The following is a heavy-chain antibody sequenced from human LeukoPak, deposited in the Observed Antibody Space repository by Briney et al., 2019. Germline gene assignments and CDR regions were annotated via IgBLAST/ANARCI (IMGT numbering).Heavy chain of an antibody. CDR2: INSDGSSP. D-gene: IGHD3-22*01. CDR1: GFTFSRYW. CDR3: ARRAGDYSHPYDY. V-gene: IGHV3-74*01. J-gene: IGHJ4*02. Sequence: GGSLRLSCAASGFTFSRYWMHWVRQAPGKGLVWVSRINSDGSSPTYADSVKGRFTISRDNSKNTVHLQMNSLRAEDTAMYYCARRAGDYSHPYDYWGQGTLVTVSS.